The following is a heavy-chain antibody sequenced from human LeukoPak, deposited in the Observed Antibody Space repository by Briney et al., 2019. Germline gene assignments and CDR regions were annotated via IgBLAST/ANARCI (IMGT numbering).Heavy chain of an antibody. CDR1: GGTFSSNG. J-gene: IGHJ5*02. CDR2: IIPIFGTA. Sequence: SVKVSCKASGGTFSSNGISWVRQAPGQGLEWMGGIIPIFGTANYAQKFQGRVTITADESTSTAYMELSSLRSDDTAVYYCARDEGNWFDPWGQGTLVTVSS. CDR3: ARDEGNWFDP. V-gene: IGHV1-69*13.